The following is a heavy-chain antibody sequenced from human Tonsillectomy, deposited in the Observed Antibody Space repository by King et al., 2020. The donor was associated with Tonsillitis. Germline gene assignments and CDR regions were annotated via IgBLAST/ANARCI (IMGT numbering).Heavy chain of an antibody. CDR2: IYYSGST. CDR3: ARYHLGYCSSTSCSRLRSYRLTDYFDY. J-gene: IGHJ4*02. D-gene: IGHD2-2*01. CDR1: GGSISSSSYY. Sequence: QLQESGPGLVKPSETLSLTCTVSGGSISSSSYYWGWIRQPPGKGLEWIGSIYYSGSTYYNPSLKSRVTISVDTSKNQFSLKLSSVTAADTAVYYCARYHLGYCSSTSCSRLRSYRLTDYFDYWGQGTLVTVSS. V-gene: IGHV4-39*01.